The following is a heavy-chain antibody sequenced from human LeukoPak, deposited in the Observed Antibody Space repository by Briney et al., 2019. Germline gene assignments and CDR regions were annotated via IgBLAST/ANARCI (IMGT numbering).Heavy chain of an antibody. CDR2: FDVEDAET. Sequence: ASVKVSCKVSGYTLTELSMYWVRQAPGKGLEWMGGFDVEDAETIYAQKFQGRVTMTEDTSTDTAYMELSSLRSEDTAVYYCATDLGYCSSTSCWVHGLQHWGQGTLVTVSS. CDR1: GYTLTELS. CDR3: ATDLGYCSSTSCWVHGLQH. D-gene: IGHD2-2*01. J-gene: IGHJ1*01. V-gene: IGHV1-24*01.